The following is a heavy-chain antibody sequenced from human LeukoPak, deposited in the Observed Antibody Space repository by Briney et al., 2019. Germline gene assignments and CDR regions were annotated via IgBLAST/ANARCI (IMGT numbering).Heavy chain of an antibody. J-gene: IGHJ4*02. D-gene: IGHD6-13*01. V-gene: IGHV3-30*04. CDR3: AKDRSSTWSIDY. CDR1: GFALITYS. CDR2: ISHDGSSK. Sequence: GRSLRLSCAASGFALITYSIHWVRQAPGKGLEWVAVISHDGSSKHCADSVKGRFTISRDNSKNTLYLQMNSLRTEDTAVYYCAKDRSSTWSIDYWGQGTLVTVSS.